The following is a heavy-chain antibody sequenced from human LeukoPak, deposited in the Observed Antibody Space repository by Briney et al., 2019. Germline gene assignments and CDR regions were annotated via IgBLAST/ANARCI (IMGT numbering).Heavy chain of an antibody. CDR3: ARGLLDADAFDI. V-gene: IGHV4-59*08. CDR2: IYYNVST. CDR1: GNSISSYY. Sequence: KPSESLSLTCSVSGNSISSYYWSWIRQPPGKGLEWIGYIYYNVSTNYNPSLKSRVTISVDKSKNHFSLKLSSVTAADTAVYYCARGLLDADAFDIWGQGTMVTVSS. J-gene: IGHJ3*02. D-gene: IGHD2-21*01.